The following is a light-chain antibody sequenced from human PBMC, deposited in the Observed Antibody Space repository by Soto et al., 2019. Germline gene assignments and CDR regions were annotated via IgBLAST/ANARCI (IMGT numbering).Light chain of an antibody. Sequence: EILFTQSPGTLSLSPGERATLSCRASQSVSNNYLAWYQQKPGQAHRLLIYGASNRPTGIPDRFSASGSGTDFTLTISTLEPEDFAVYYCQQYGSSSWTFGQGTKV. V-gene: IGKV3-20*01. CDR2: GAS. CDR3: QQYGSSSWT. J-gene: IGKJ1*01. CDR1: QSVSNNY.